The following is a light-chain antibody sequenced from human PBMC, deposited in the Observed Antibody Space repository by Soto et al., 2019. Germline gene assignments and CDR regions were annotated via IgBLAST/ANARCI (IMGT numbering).Light chain of an antibody. J-gene: IGKJ2*01. CDR1: QSVSTS. Sequence: IVLTQSPGTLSVSPGERATLFCRASQSVSTSLAWFHQKPGQAPRLLIHGASTRASGVTDRFSGRGSGTDFTLTISMLEPDDFGVYYCQQYTTTPTFGQGTRLEIK. CDR2: GAS. V-gene: IGKV3-20*01. CDR3: QQYTTTPT.